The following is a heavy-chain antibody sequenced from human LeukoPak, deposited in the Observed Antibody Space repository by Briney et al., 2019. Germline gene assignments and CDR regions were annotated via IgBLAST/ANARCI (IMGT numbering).Heavy chain of an antibody. V-gene: IGHV4-30-2*01. D-gene: IGHD3-10*01. Sequence: SETLSLTCTVSGYAIISGGFSWNCIRQPPGKGLEWIGCIYDRGPAHYNPSLKSRFTISVDRPKNQFFLNVTSLTAADTAVYYCARSRQASGLFSSWGQGTLVVVSS. CDR2: IYDRGPA. CDR1: GYAIISGGFS. CDR3: ARSRQASGLFSS. J-gene: IGHJ5*02.